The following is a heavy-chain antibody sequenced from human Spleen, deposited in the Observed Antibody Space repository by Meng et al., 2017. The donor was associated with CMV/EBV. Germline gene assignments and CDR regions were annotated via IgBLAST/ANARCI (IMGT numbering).Heavy chain of an antibody. Sequence: GGSLRLSCAASGFTFSSYAMHWVRQAPGKGLEWVAVISYDGSNKYYADSVKGRFTISRDNAKNSLYLQMNSLRAEDTAVYYCAREGTVTPGAFDIWGQGTMVTVSS. CDR2: ISYDGSNK. V-gene: IGHV3-30-3*01. J-gene: IGHJ3*02. CDR3: AREGTVTPGAFDI. CDR1: GFTFSSYA. D-gene: IGHD4-17*01.